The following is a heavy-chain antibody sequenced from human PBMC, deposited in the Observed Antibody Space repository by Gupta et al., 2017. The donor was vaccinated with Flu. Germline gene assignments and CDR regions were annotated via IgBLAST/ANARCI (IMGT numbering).Heavy chain of an antibody. V-gene: IGHV4-31*03. Sequence: QVQLQESGPGLVKPSQTLSLTCTVSGGSISSGGYYWSWIRQHPGKGLEWIGYIYYSGSTYYNPSLKSRVTISVDTSKNQFSLKLSSVTAADTAVYYCARTRSMGDYYYGMDVWGQGTTVTVSS. CDR2: IYYSGST. D-gene: IGHD3-16*01. J-gene: IGHJ6*02. CDR3: ARTRSMGDYYYGMDV. CDR1: GGSISSGGYY.